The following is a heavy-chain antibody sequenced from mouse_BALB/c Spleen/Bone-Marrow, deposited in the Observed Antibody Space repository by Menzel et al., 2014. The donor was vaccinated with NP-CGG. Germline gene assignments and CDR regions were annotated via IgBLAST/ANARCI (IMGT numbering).Heavy chain of an antibody. CDR3: AHRYDVAMDY. CDR2: INPDSSTI. CDR1: GFDFSRYW. V-gene: IGHV4-1*02. J-gene: IGHJ4*01. Sequence: EVKLQESGGGLVQPGGSLKLSCAASGFDFSRYWMSWVRQAPGKGLEWIGEINPDSSTINYTPSLKDKFIISRDNAKNTLYLQTSKVRSEDTALYYCAHRYDVAMDYWGQGTSVIVSS. D-gene: IGHD2-14*01.